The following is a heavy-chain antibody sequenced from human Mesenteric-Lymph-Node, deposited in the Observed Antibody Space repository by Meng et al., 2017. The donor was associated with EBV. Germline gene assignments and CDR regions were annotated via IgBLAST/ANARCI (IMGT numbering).Heavy chain of an antibody. CDR1: CVSISSSNW. CDR3: ARARGYCSGGACSFWFDP. J-gene: IGHJ5*02. D-gene: IGHD2-15*01. V-gene: IGHV4-4*02. Sequence: QGRLQGPGPGLVKPSGTLSLTCAVSCVSISSSNWWSWVRQSPGKGLQWIGDIYHSGTTNYNPSLKSRLTISVDKSNNHFSLKLTSVTAADTAVYYCARARGYCSGGACSFWFDPWGQGTLVTVSS. CDR2: IYHSGTT.